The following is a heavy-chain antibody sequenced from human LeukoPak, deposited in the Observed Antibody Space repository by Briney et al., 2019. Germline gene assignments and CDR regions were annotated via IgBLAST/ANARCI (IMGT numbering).Heavy chain of an antibody. V-gene: IGHV1-24*01. Sequence: ASVKVSCKASGYTFTSYGISWVRQAPGQGLEWMGGFDPEDGETIYAQKFQGRVTMTEDTSTDTAYMELSSLRSEDTAVYYCATAHKYYYDSSGYYDWGQGTLVTVSS. CDR3: ATAHKYYYDSSGYYD. CDR1: GYTFTSYG. CDR2: FDPEDGET. D-gene: IGHD3-22*01. J-gene: IGHJ4*02.